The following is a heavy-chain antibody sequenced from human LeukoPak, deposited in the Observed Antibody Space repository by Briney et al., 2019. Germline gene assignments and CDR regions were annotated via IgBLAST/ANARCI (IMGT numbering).Heavy chain of an antibody. V-gene: IGHV3-48*01. J-gene: IGHJ4*02. CDR3: ARDHLYGDYPFDY. Sequence: SGGSLRLSCAASGFTFSSYSMNWVRQAPGKGLEWVSYISSSNSTIYYADSVKGRFTISRDNAKNSLYLQMNSVRAEDTAVSYCARDHLYGDYPFDYWGQGTLVTVSS. D-gene: IGHD4-17*01. CDR2: ISSSNSTI. CDR1: GFTFSSYS.